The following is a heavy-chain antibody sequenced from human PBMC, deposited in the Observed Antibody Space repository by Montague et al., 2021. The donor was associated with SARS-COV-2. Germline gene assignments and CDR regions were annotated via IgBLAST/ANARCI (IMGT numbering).Heavy chain of an antibody. J-gene: IGHJ4*02. CDR1: GFSLNASGVG. V-gene: IGHV2-5*02. D-gene: IGHD5-24*01. CDR3: AHSPIERGF. CDR2: IYWDDDK. Sequence: PALVKRTQTLTLTCTFSGFSLNASGVGVGWIRQPPGKALEWLASIYWDDDKRYSPPLKTRLTITKDTSKSQVVLRMTNVDPVDTATYYCAHSPIERGFWGQGTLVTVSS.